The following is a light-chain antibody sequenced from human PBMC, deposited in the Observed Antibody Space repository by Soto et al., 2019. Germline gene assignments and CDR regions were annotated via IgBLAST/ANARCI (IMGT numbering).Light chain of an antibody. J-gene: IGKJ1*01. CDR3: QQYCATPWT. CDR1: QSILYSSNNQNC. V-gene: IGKV4-1*01. CDR2: WDS. Sequence: IVMTQSPDSLAVSLGGRATINCESSQSILYSSNNQNCLAWYQQKPGQPPKLLIYWDSTRESGVPDRFSGSGSVTDFTLTISSLQAEDVAVYYCQQYCATPWTFGQGTKVEIK.